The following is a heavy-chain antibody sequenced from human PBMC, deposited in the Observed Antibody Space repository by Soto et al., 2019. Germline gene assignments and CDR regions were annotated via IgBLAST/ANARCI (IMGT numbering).Heavy chain of an antibody. Sequence: SETLSLTCAVYGGSFSGYYWSWIRQPPGKGLEWIGEINHSGSTNYNPSLKSRVTISVDTSKNQFSLKLSSVTAADRAVYYCARGWGRNNCYCPGTDGWGKGTTVTASS. V-gene: IGHV4-34*01. CDR2: INHSGST. CDR1: GGSFSGYY. J-gene: IGHJ6*04. D-gene: IGHD3-16*01. CDR3: ARGWGRNNCYCPGTDG.